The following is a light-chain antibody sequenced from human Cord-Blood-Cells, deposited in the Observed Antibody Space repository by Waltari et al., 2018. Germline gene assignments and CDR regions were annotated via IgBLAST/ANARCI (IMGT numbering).Light chain of an antibody. Sequence: QSALTQPASVSGSPGQSITISCTGTISYVCAYNYVSWYQQHPGKAPKLMSYDVSKRPSGFSNSCSGPKSGKTASLTISGLQAEDEADYYCSSYTSSSTWVFGGGTKLTVL. CDR1: ISYVCAYNY. J-gene: IGLJ3*02. CDR2: DVS. CDR3: SSYTSSSTWV. V-gene: IGLV2-14*01.